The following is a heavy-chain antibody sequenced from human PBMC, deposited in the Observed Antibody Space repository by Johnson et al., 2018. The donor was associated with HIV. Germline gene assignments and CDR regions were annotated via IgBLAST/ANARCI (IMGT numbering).Heavy chain of an antibody. CDR2: INWNGGNT. D-gene: IGHD3-3*01. J-gene: IGHJ3*01. CDR1: GFIFDDYG. Sequence: VQLVESGGGVLRPGASLRLSCEGFGFIFDDYGLNWVRQGPGKGLEWVSGINWNGGNTGYADSVKGRCTISRDNDKSSVYMQMNNLRAEDTAFYYCARRDIWSLSFVLWGQGTMVTVSS. CDR3: ARRDIWSLSFVL. V-gene: IGHV3-20*04.